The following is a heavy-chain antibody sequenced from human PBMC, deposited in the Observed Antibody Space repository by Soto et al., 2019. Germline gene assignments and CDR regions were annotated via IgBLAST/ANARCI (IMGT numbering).Heavy chain of an antibody. V-gene: IGHV5-10-1*01. J-gene: IGHJ4*02. CDR3: ARHSETYYYGSGSYYYDY. CDR1: GYRFTSYW. D-gene: IGHD3-10*01. CDR2: IDPSESYS. Sequence: GESLKISCKGSGYRFTSYWITWVRQMPGKGLEWMGRIDPSESYSKYSPSFQGHVTISVDKSISTAYLQWSSLKASDTAMYYCARHSETYYYGSGSYYYDYWGQGTLVTVS.